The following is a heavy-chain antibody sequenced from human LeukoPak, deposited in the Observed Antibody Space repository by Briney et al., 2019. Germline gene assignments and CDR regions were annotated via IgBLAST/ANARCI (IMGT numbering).Heavy chain of an antibody. CDR1: GFTFSSYG. Sequence: GGSLRLSCAASGFTFSSYGMHWVRQAPGKGLEWVAVIWYDGSNKYYADSVKGRFTISRDNSKNTLYLQMNSLRAEDTAVYYCARGGGNSGDYYYYGMDVWGQGTTVTVSS. V-gene: IGHV3-33*01. CDR3: ARGGGNSGDYYYYGMDV. CDR2: IWYDGSNK. D-gene: IGHD4-23*01. J-gene: IGHJ6*02.